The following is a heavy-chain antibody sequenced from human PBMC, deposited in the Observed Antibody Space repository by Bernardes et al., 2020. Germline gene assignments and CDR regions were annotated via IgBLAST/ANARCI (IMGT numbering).Heavy chain of an antibody. J-gene: IGHJ4*02. V-gene: IGHV1-3*01. CDR1: GYIFTSYA. CDR2: INAGNGNT. CDR3: ARRADPSAGRSSSSDY. Sequence: ASVKVSCKVSGYIFTSYATHWVRQAPGQRLEWMGWINAGNGNTKYSQKFQGRVTITRDTSASTAYMELSSLRSEDTAVYYCARRADPSAGRSSSSDYWGQGTLVTVSS. D-gene: IGHD6-6*01.